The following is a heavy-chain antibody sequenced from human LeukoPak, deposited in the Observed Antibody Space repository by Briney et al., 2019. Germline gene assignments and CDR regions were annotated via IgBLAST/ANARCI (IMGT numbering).Heavy chain of an antibody. D-gene: IGHD3-10*01. CDR1: GYTFTSYG. Sequence: GASVKVSCKASGYTFTSYGISWVRQAPGQGLEWMGWISAYNGNTNYAQKLQGRVTMTTDTSTSTAYMELRSLRSDDTAVYYCARGRWGWFGELFYYYYMDVWGKGTTVTISS. CDR3: ARGRWGWFGELFYYYYMDV. CDR2: ISAYNGNT. V-gene: IGHV1-18*01. J-gene: IGHJ6*03.